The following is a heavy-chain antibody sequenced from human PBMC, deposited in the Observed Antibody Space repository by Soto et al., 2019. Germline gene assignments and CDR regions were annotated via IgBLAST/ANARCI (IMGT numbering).Heavy chain of an antibody. V-gene: IGHV4-59*01. CDR1: GASIRSYY. Sequence: SETLSLTCTVSGASIRSYYCSWIRQPPGKGLEWIGHIYNGGRPNCSPSLQSRVTISVDTSKNQFTLRLSSVTTADTAVYYCARDRDFRFDYWGQGTQVTVSS. CDR2: IYNGGRP. J-gene: IGHJ4*02. CDR3: ARDRDFRFDY.